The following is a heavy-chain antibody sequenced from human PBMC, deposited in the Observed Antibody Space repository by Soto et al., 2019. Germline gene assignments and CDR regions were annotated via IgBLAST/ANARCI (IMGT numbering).Heavy chain of an antibody. J-gene: IGHJ6*02. CDR3: ARVPGRRPQKPPYYYYYGMDV. V-gene: IGHV1-18*01. CDR2: ISAYNSNT. CDR1: GYTFTSYG. Sequence: GASVKVSCKASGYTFTSYGISWVRQAPGQRLEWMGWISAYNSNTNYAQKLQSRVTITTDTTTSTAYMELRSLRSDDTAVYYCARVPGRRPQKPPYYYYYGMDVWGQGTTVTVSS.